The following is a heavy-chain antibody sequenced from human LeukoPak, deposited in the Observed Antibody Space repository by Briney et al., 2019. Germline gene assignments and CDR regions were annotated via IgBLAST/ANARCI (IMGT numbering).Heavy chain of an antibody. J-gene: IGHJ6*03. CDR2: IRFDGTKR. Sequence: GGSLRLSCAASGFTFRAYAMHWVRQAPGKGLEWVAFIRFDGTKRYYGNSVRGRFTISRDTSKNMMYLQMNSLRAEGTAVYYCAKGDYGDYDEPHYYFHYMEVWGKGTTVTVSS. CDR3: AKGDYGDYDEPHYYFHYMEV. D-gene: IGHD4-17*01. CDR1: GFTFRAYA. V-gene: IGHV3-30*02.